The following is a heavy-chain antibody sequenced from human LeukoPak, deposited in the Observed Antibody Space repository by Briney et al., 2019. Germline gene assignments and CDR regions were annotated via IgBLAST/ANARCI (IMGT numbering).Heavy chain of an antibody. CDR3: ASRGTVTTYY. V-gene: IGHV3-23*01. J-gene: IGHJ4*02. CDR2: ISVSGGRT. D-gene: IGHD4-17*01. Sequence: PGGSLRLSCAASGFTFKSYAMSWVRQAPREGLEWISAISVSGGRTYYADSVKGRFTISRDNSKNTLYLQMNSLRAEDTAVYYCASRGTVTTYYWGQGTLVTVSS. CDR1: GFTFKSYA.